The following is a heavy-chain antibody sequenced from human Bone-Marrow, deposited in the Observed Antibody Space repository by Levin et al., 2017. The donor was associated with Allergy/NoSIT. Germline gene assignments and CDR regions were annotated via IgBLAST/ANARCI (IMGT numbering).Heavy chain of an antibody. Sequence: GESLKISCKGSGYSFSTHWIAWVRQMPGKGLEWVGIIFPRDSDTRYSPSLQGQIILSADKSADTAYLQWSSLKASDTAIYYCARRSHGTSADVRDLGEYYVDYWGPGTLVTVSS. CDR3: ARRSHGTSADVRDLGEYYVDY. CDR2: IFPRDSDT. V-gene: IGHV5-51*01. CDR1: GYSFSTHW. J-gene: IGHJ4*02. D-gene: IGHD3-10*01.